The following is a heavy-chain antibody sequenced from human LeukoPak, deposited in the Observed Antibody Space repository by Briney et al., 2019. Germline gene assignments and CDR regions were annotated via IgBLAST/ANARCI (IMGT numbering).Heavy chain of an antibody. J-gene: IGHJ5*02. CDR2: IYYSGST. CDR3: ARQIVGATANWFDP. CDR1: GGSISSSSYY. V-gene: IGHV4-39*01. D-gene: IGHD1-26*01. Sequence: SETLSLTCTVSGGSISSSSYYWGWIRQPPGKGLEWIGSIYYSGSTYYNPSLKSRVTISVDTSKNQFSLKLSSVTAAVTAVYYCARQIVGATANWFDPWGQGTLVTVSS.